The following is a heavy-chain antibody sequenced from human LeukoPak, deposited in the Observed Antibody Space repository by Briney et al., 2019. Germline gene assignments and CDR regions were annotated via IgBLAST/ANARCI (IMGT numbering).Heavy chain of an antibody. CDR3: ARDVNGYNDFDY. J-gene: IGHJ4*02. D-gene: IGHD5-24*01. Sequence: SETLSLTCTVSGGSISSGGYYWSWIPQHPGKGLEWIGYVYYIGSTYYNPSLKSRVTISIDTSKNQFSLNLSSVTAAYTAVYYCARDVNGYNDFDYWGQGTLVTVSS. CDR1: GGSISSGGYY. V-gene: IGHV4-31*03. CDR2: VYYIGST.